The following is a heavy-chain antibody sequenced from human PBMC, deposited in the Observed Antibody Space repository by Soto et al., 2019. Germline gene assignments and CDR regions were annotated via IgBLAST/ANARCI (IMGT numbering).Heavy chain of an antibody. J-gene: IGHJ4*02. CDR2: TSNSGST. CDR3: ARGGGIKKVDH. Sequence: QVQLQESGPGLVKPSQTLSLTCTVSGGSITSSGYYWSWIRQHPGEGLEWIGFTSNSGSTSYNPVLDSRVTITGDPASNLFSRHPKPVTGADTAVYFWARGGGIKKVDHRGQGTLVTVS. CDR1: GGSITSSGYY. V-gene: IGHV4-31*03. D-gene: IGHD3-16*01.